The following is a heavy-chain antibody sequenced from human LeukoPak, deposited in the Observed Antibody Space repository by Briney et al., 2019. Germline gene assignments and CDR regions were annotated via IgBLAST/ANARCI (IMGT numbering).Heavy chain of an antibody. CDR3: ARALDSSSSAYFDY. D-gene: IGHD6-6*01. V-gene: IGHV1-46*01. CDR1: GYTFTIYY. Sequence: ASVKVSCKASGYTFTIYYIHWVRQAPGQGLEWMGIINPSGGSTSYAQKFQGRVTMTRDTSISTAYMELSRLRSDDTAVYYCARALDSSSSAYFDYWGQGTLVTVSS. CDR2: INPSGGST. J-gene: IGHJ4*02.